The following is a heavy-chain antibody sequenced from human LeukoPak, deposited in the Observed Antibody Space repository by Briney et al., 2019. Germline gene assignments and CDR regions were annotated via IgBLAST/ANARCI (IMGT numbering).Heavy chain of an antibody. V-gene: IGHV4-34*01. CDR3: ARGPPYYDFWSGYPNGYYYYYMDV. CDR2: INHSGNT. D-gene: IGHD3-3*01. J-gene: IGHJ6*03. CDR1: GGSFSGYY. Sequence: SETLSLTCAVYGGSFSGYYWSWIRQPPGKGLEWIGEINHSGNTNYNPSLKSRVTISVDTSKNQFSLKLSSVTAADTAVYYCARGPPYYDFWSGYPNGYYYYYMDVWGKGTTVTVSS.